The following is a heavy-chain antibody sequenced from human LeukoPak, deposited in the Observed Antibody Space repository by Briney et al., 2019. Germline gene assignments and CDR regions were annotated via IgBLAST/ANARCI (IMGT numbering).Heavy chain of an antibody. CDR1: GFTFSSYA. J-gene: IGHJ4*02. Sequence: GGSLRLSCAASGFTFSSYAMNWVRQAPGKGLEWVSSIGSTSNYIQYADSVRGRFTISRDNAENTLYLQMNSLRAEDTAVYYCARDQSIAGPTTADYWGQGTLVTVSS. V-gene: IGHV3-21*01. CDR3: ARDQSIAGPTTADY. D-gene: IGHD1-26*01. CDR2: IGSTSNYI.